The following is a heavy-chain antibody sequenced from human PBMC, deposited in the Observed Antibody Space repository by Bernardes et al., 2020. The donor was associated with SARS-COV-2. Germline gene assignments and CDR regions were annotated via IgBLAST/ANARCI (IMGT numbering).Heavy chain of an antibody. Sequence: GGSLRLSCAASGFSFSSSWKSWVRQAPGPGLAWVANIKEDGSEQNYVDSVKGRFSISRDNAKNSLYLQMISLRAEETAVYYCARGGYSYGFWGQGTLVT. CDR2: IKEDGSEQ. D-gene: IGHD5-18*01. V-gene: IGHV3-7*01. J-gene: IGHJ4*02. CDR1: GFSFSSSW. CDR3: ARGGYSYGF.